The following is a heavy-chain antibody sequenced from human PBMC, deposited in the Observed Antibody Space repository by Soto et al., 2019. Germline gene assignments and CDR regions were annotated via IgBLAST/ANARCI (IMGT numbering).Heavy chain of an antibody. CDR3: ARGVVVPAAMSHYFDY. CDR1: GGSISSYY. V-gene: IGHV4-59*01. J-gene: IGHJ4*02. CDR2: IYYSGST. D-gene: IGHD2-2*01. Sequence: SETLSLTCTVSGGSISSYYWSWIRQPPGKGLEWIGYIYYSGSTNYNPSLKSRVTISVDTSKNQFSLKLSSVTAADTAVYYCARGVVVPAAMSHYFDYWGQGTQVTISS.